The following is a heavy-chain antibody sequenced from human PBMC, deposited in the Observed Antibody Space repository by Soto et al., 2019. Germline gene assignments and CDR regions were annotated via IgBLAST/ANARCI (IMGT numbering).Heavy chain of an antibody. CDR2: IKNKIDGGTT. CDR1: GFIFSNTW. D-gene: IGHD6-25*01. J-gene: IGHJ6*02. V-gene: IGHV3-15*07. CDR3: TADIPNISANYGMDV. Sequence: EEQLVESGGGLVEPGGSLRLSCAASGFIFSNTWINWVRQAPGKGLEWVGRIKNKIDGGTTNYAAAVKGRFTVSGDDSKHTVYLHMNSLRTEDTAVYYCTADIPNISANYGMDVWGQGTTVTVSS.